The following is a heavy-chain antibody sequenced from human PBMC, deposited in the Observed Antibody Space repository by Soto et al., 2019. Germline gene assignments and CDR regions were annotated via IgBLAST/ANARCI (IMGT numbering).Heavy chain of an antibody. D-gene: IGHD2-8*02. Sequence: GEPLKISCKGSGYTFTSYFISWLRQMPGKGLEWMGRFDASDSYVKYSPSFQGHVTISADKSISTAYLQWSSLKASDPAIYYCARHYPLMYWSPPHDRFYSCGQVILLNGAS. CDR3: ARHYPLMYWSPPHDRFYS. J-gene: IGHJ5*01. CDR1: GYTFTSYF. V-gene: IGHV5-10-1*01. CDR2: FDASDSYV.